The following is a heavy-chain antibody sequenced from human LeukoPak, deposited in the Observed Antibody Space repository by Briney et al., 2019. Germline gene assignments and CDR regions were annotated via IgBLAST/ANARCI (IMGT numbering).Heavy chain of an antibody. D-gene: IGHD4-17*01. CDR1: GAFITNSHW. Sequence: SGTLSLTCAVSGAFITNSHWWSWARQPPGKGLEWIGEIYHSGTTNYNPSLKNRVTMSVDKSKNQFSLKLTSVTAADTAVYYCATYFYGEYGSYYFDYWGQRTLVTVSS. J-gene: IGHJ4*02. CDR3: ATYFYGEYGSYYFDY. V-gene: IGHV4-4*02. CDR2: IYHSGTT.